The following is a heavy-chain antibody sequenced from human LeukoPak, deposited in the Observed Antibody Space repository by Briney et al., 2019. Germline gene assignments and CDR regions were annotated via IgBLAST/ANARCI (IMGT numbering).Heavy chain of an antibody. CDR3: ARVLDLSKRGLDAFDI. V-gene: IGHV4-59*01. CDR2: VYYSGST. J-gene: IGHJ3*02. CDR1: GVSISSYF. D-gene: IGHD3-16*01. Sequence: SETLSLTCTVSGVSISSYFWSWIRQPPGKGLEWIGYVYYSGSTNYNPSLKSRVTISVDTSKKQFSLKLSSATAADTAVYYCARVLDLSKRGLDAFDIWGQGTMVTVSS.